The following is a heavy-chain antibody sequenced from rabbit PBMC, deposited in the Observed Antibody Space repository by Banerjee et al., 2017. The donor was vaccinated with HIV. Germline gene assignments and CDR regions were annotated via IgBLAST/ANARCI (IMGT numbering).Heavy chain of an antibody. D-gene: IGHD1-1*01. CDR1: GFSFRNKAV. V-gene: IGHV1S45*01. CDR2: INAVTGKA. Sequence: QEQLVEYGGDLVQPEGSLTLTCKASGFSFRNKAVMCWVRQAPGKGLEWIACINAVTGKAVYASWAKGRFTFSKTSSTTVTLQMTSLTAADTATYFCARNYVNAFDPWGPGTLVTDS. J-gene: IGHJ2*01. CDR3: ARNYVNAFDP.